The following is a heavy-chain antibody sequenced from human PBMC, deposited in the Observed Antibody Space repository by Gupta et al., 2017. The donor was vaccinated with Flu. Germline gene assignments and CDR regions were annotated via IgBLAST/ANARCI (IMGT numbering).Heavy chain of an antibody. J-gene: IGHJ4*02. Sequence: QLQLGQSGAEVKKRGDSVKVSCMAYGYTCTSYGISWVRQAPGPGLDWLGWTCTYNGHPNYAQQFHGRVTMTTATSTSTAVMWLRSPTCDATVLYYCARKGPKRSGGSCTAQVYDGCGPWGQGTLVTVSS. CDR1: GYTCTSYG. D-gene: IGHD2-15*01. V-gene: IGHV1-18*01. CDR3: ARKGPKRSGGSCTAQVYDGCGP. CDR2: TCTYNGHP.